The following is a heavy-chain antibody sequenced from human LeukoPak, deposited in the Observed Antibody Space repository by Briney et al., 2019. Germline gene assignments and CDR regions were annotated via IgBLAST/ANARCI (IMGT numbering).Heavy chain of an antibody. V-gene: IGHV4-59*01. Sequence: PSETLSLTCTVSGGSISRDYWSWIRQPPGKGLEWIGYIYYTGSTNYNPSLKSRVTISVDTSKNQFSLKLSSVTAADTAVYYCARDRPGGSSLDYWGQGTLVTVSS. CDR3: ARDRPGGSSLDY. CDR1: GGSISRDY. D-gene: IGHD6-13*01. J-gene: IGHJ4*02. CDR2: IYYTGST.